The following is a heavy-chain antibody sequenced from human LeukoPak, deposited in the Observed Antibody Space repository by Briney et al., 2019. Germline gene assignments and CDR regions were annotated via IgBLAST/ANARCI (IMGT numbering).Heavy chain of an antibody. CDR1: GYSFTSYW. V-gene: IGHV5-51*01. D-gene: IGHD2-2*01. Sequence: GESLKISCKGSGYSFTSYWIGWVRQMPEKGLEWMGIIYPGDSDTRYSPSFQGQVTISADKSISTAYLQWSSLKASDTAMYYCARRAVPAAIYYYYYMDVWGKGTTVTVSS. J-gene: IGHJ6*03. CDR3: ARRAVPAAIYYYYYMDV. CDR2: IYPGDSDT.